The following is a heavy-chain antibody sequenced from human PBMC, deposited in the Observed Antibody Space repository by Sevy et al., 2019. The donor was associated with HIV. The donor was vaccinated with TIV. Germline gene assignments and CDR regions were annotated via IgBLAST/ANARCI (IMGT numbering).Heavy chain of an antibody. CDR2: VSAYNGDT. Sequence: ASVKVSYKASGYTFTSSGISWVRQAPGQGLEWMGWVSAYNGDTRYGQKFQGRVTMTTDTSTSTGYMEVRSLTTADTAVYYCAKDSKTRICEGGTCPTDWGQGTLVTVSS. CDR3: AKDSKTRICEGGTCPTD. D-gene: IGHD2-15*01. V-gene: IGHV1-18*01. J-gene: IGHJ4*02. CDR1: GYTFTSSG.